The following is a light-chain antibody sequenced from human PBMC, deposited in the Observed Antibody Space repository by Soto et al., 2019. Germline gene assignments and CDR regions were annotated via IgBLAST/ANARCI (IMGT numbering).Light chain of an antibody. CDR3: SSYAGINNLGV. J-gene: IGLJ1*01. V-gene: IGLV2-8*01. CDR1: RSDVGGYKY. CDR2: EVN. Sequence: QSALTQPPSASGSPGQSITISCTGTRSDVGGYKYVSWYQQHPGKAPKLMIFEVNKRPSGVPDRFSGSKSGNTASLTVSGLQAEDEADYYCSSYAGINNLGVFGTGTKLTV.